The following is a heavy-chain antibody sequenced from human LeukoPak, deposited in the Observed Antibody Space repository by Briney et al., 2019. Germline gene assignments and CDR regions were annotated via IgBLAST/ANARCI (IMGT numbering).Heavy chain of an antibody. CDR1: GFTFDSNS. V-gene: IGHV3-7*01. CDR3: ARKSYDFWSGYWAYYYYYMDV. D-gene: IGHD3-3*01. J-gene: IGHJ6*03. CDR2: IKQDGSEK. Sequence: PGGSLRLSCAASGFTFDSNSMSWVRQAPGKGLEWVANIKQDGSEKYCVDSVKGRFTISRDNAKNSLYLQMNSLRAEDTAVYYCARKSYDFWSGYWAYYYYYMDVWGKGTTVTVSS.